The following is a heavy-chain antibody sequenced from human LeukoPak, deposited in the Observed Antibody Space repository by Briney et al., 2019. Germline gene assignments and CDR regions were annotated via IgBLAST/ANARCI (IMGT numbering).Heavy chain of an antibody. CDR2: ISGSGGST. V-gene: IGHV3-23*01. J-gene: IGHJ4*02. CDR1: GFTFSSYA. CDR3: AKSRPDSGSSDDY. D-gene: IGHD1-26*01. Sequence: GGSLRLSCAASGFTFSSYAMSWVRQAPGKGLEWASAISGSGGSTYYADSVKGRFTISRDNSKNTLYLQMNSLRAEDTAVHYCAKSRPDSGSSDDYWGQGTLVTVSS.